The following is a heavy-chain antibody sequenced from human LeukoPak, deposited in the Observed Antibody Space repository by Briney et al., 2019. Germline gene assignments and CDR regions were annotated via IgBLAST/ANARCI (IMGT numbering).Heavy chain of an antibody. Sequence: QAGGSLRLSCAASGFTFSSYAMHWVRQAPGKGLEWVAVISYDGSNKYYADSVKGRFTISRDNSKNTLYLQMNSLRAEDTAVYYCARDRVGATHYGYYFDYWGQGTLVTVSS. V-gene: IGHV3-30-3*01. CDR1: GFTFSSYA. CDR2: ISYDGSNK. CDR3: ARDRVGATHYGYYFDY. D-gene: IGHD1-26*01. J-gene: IGHJ4*02.